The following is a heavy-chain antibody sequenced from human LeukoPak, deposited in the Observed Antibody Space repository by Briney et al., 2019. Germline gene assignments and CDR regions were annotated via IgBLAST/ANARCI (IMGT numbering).Heavy chain of an antibody. CDR3: ARDHPRWYDANDAFDI. J-gene: IGHJ3*02. V-gene: IGHV1-69*13. Sequence: ASVKVSCKASGGTFSSYAISWVRQAPGQGLEWMGGIIPIFGTANYAQKFQGRVTITADESTSTAYMELSSLRSEDTAVYYCARDHPRWYDANDAFDIWGQGTMVTVSS. D-gene: IGHD4-23*01. CDR2: IIPIFGTA. CDR1: GGTFSSYA.